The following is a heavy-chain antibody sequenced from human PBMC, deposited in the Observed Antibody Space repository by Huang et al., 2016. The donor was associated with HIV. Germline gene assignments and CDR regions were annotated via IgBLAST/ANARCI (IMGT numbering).Heavy chain of an antibody. CDR1: GYTFTNYD. V-gene: IGHV1-8*02. CDR3: ARSAYGDLDY. J-gene: IGHJ4*02. D-gene: IGHD4-17*01. CDR2: MNPNTGNT. Sequence: QVHLVQSGAEVKKPGASVTVSCKASGYTFTNYDINWVRQAPGRGVEWMGWMNPNTGNTGFAQSCQGRVTMTRKTSITTAYMELTSLTSEDTAVYYCARSAYGDLDYWGLGTLVSVSS.